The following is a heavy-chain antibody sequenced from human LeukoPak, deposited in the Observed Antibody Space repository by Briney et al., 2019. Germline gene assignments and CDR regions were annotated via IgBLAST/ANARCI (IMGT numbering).Heavy chain of an antibody. V-gene: IGHV3-23*01. D-gene: IGHD2-2*01. CDR1: GFTVNNYA. CDR3: AKDTYCSSTSCSNDY. CDR2: ISAGGVHT. J-gene: IGHJ4*02. Sequence: GGSVRLSCAASGFTVNNYAMSWVRQAPGKGVEWVSGISAGGVHTYYADSVKGRFTISRDNSKNTLYLQMNSLRAEETAVYYCAKDTYCSSTSCSNDYWGQGTLVTVSS.